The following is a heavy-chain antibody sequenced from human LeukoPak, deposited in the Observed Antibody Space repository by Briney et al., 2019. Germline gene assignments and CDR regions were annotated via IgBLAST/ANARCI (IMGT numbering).Heavy chain of an antibody. D-gene: IGHD2-8*01. CDR2: IKSKTDGGTT. J-gene: IGHJ4*02. CDR1: GFTFSNAW. Sequence: GGSLRLSCAASGFTFSNAWVSWVRQAPGKGLEWVGRIKSKTDGGTTDYAAPVKGRFTISRDDSKNTLYLQMNSLKTEDTAVYYCTTDQASVLMVYAPQPIGYWGQGTLVTVSS. CDR3: TTDQASVLMVYAPQPIGY. V-gene: IGHV3-15*01.